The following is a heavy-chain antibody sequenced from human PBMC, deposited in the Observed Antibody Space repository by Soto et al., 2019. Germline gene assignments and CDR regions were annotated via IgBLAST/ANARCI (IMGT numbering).Heavy chain of an antibody. Sequence: ASVKVSCKASGYTFTSYGISWVRQAPGQGLEWMGWISVYSGNTDYAQKFQGRVTMTTDTSTSTAYMELRSLRSDDTAVYYCARGGHYYDSSGYTRLNYYGMDVWGQGTMVTVSS. CDR3: ARGGHYYDSSGYTRLNYYGMDV. J-gene: IGHJ6*02. D-gene: IGHD3-22*01. CDR1: GYTFTSYG. V-gene: IGHV1-18*01. CDR2: ISVYSGNT.